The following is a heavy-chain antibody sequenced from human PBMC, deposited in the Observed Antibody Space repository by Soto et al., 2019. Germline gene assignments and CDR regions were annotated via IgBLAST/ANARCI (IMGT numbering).Heavy chain of an antibody. D-gene: IGHD3-16*02. J-gene: IGHJ5*02. Sequence: SETLSLTCTVSGGSISSYYWSWIRQPPGKGLEWIGYIYYSGSTNYNPSLKSRVTISVDTSKNQFSLKLSSVTAADTAVYYCAREADYDYIWGSYRWFDPWGQGTLVTVSS. CDR3: AREADYDYIWGSYRWFDP. CDR2: IYYSGST. V-gene: IGHV4-59*01. CDR1: GGSISSYY.